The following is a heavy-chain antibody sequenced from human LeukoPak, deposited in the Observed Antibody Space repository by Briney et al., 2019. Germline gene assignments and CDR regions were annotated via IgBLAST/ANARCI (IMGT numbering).Heavy chain of an antibody. J-gene: IGHJ4*02. CDR2: INWNSGSI. D-gene: IGHD3-10*01. CDR1: GFTFDDYA. Sequence: GGSLGLSCAASGFTFDDYAMHWVRQVPGKGPEWVAGINWNSGSIDYADSVKGRFTISRDNAKNYLYLQMNSLRSEDTALYYCAKLSAGSENDYWGQGTLVTVSS. CDR3: AKLSAGSENDY. V-gene: IGHV3-9*01.